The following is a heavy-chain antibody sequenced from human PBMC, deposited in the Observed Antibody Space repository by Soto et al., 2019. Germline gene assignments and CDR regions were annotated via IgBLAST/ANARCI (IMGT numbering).Heavy chain of an antibody. Sequence: PSETLSLSCSVSGGSISSSFWSWIRQPPGKELEWIGYISYSGSTTYNPSLKSRITLSVDTSKNQFSLRVASVTAADTAVYYCARGHRAMEYYYYYGMDVWGQGTTVTVSS. CDR1: GGSISSSF. CDR2: ISYSGST. J-gene: IGHJ6*02. D-gene: IGHD5-18*01. CDR3: ARGHRAMEYYYYYGMDV. V-gene: IGHV4-59*01.